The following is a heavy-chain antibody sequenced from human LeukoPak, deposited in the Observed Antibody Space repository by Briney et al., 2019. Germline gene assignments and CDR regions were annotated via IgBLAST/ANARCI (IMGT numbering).Heavy chain of an antibody. CDR3: ARLGGLILYYHYMDV. Sequence: SETLSLTCTVSGGSFSSSSYYWGWVRQPPGKGLEWIGSIHYNGNTYYNPSLKSRVTISEDTPKNQFSVKLSSVTAADTAVYYCARLGGLILYYHYMDVWGKGTTVTVSS. J-gene: IGHJ6*03. CDR2: IHYNGNT. CDR1: GGSFSSSSYY. V-gene: IGHV4-39*01.